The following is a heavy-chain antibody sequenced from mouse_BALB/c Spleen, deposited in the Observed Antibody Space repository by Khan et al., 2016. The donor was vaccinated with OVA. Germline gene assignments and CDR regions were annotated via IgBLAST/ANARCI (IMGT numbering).Heavy chain of an antibody. V-gene: IGHV1S135*01. CDR1: GYSFTTYY. D-gene: IGHD3-3*01. CDR3: ARGTFDY. J-gene: IGHJ3*01. Sequence: VQLQQSGPELMKPGASVNISCKASGYSFTTYYIHWVKQSRGQSLEWIGYIDPFNTGTDYNQKFKGLATLTVDQSSNTAYMHLTSLTSEDDAGYYWARGTFDYWGQGTLVTVSA. CDR2: IDPFNTGT.